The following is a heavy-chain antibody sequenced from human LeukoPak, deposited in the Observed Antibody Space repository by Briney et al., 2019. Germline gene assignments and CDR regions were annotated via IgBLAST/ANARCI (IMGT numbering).Heavy chain of an antibody. CDR3: ARVADDSSGYYYFDY. J-gene: IGHJ4*02. D-gene: IGHD3-22*01. V-gene: IGHV1-69*05. Sequence: SVKVSCKASGGTFSSYAISWVRQAPGQGPEWMGGIIPIFGTANYAQIFQGRVTITTDESTRTAYMELSSLRSEDTAVYYCARVADDSSGYYYFDYWGQGTLVTVSS. CDR2: IIPIFGTA. CDR1: GGTFSSYA.